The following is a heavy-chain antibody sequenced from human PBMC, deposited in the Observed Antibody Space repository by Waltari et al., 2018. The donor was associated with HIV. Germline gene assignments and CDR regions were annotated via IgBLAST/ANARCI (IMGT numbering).Heavy chain of an antibody. J-gene: IGHJ4*02. Sequence: QVQLVQSGAEVKKPGSSVKVSCKASGGTFSSYAFSWVRQAPGQGLEWMGGIIPISVTTHYAQNFQGRVTITADESTSTAYMELSSLRSEDTAVYYCASGVEMATTGDYWGQGTLVTVSS. CDR2: IIPISVTT. V-gene: IGHV1-69*01. CDR1: GGTFSSYA. D-gene: IGHD2-8*01. CDR3: ASGVEMATTGDY.